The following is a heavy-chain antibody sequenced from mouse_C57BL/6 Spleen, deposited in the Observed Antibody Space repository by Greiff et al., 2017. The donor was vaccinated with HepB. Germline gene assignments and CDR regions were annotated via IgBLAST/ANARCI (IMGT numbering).Heavy chain of an antibody. V-gene: IGHV1-82*01. Sequence: QVQLQQSGPELVKPGASVKISCKASGYAFSSSWMNWVKQRPGKGLEWIGRIYPGDGDTNYNGKFKGKATLTADKSSSTAYMQLSSLTSEDSAVYFCAGGITTVPFAYWGQGTLVTVSA. CDR1: GYAFSSSW. D-gene: IGHD1-1*01. CDR2: IYPGDGDT. CDR3: AGGITTVPFAY. J-gene: IGHJ3*01.